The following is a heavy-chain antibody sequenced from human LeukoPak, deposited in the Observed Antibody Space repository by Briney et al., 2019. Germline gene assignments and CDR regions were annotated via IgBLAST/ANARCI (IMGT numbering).Heavy chain of an antibody. J-gene: IGHJ6*03. Sequence: ASVKVSCKASGYTFTSYAMHWVRQAPGQSLEWMGWINAGNGNTKYSQKLQGRVTMTTDTSTSTAYMELRSLRSDDTAVYYCARDLVYDFWSGYSFYYYYMDVWGKGTTVTVSS. CDR3: ARDLVYDFWSGYSFYYYYMDV. V-gene: IGHV1-3*01. CDR1: GYTFTSYA. CDR2: INAGNGNT. D-gene: IGHD3-3*01.